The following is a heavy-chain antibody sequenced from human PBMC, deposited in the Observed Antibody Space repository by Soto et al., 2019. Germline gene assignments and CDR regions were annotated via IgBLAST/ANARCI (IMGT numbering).Heavy chain of an antibody. CDR3: AKSATVPAAIAY. CDR2: INAGNGNT. D-gene: IGHD2-2*02. J-gene: IGHJ4*02. CDR1: WYTLPRYA. Sequence: APVKGSCKASWYTLPRYAMHLGRQAPGQRLEWMGWINAGNGNTKYSQKFQGRVTITRDTSASTAYMELSSLRSEDTAVYYCAKSATVPAAIAYWGQGTLVTVSS. V-gene: IGHV1-3*01.